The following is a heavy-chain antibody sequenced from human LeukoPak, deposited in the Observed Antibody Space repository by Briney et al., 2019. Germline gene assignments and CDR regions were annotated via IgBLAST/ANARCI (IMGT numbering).Heavy chain of an antibody. V-gene: IGHV4-34*01. Sequence: SETLSLTCAVYGGSFSGYYWSWIRQPPGKGLEWIGEINHSGSTNYNPSLKSRVTISVDTSKNQFSLKLSSVTAADTAAYYCARGLGWGPGILGYWGQGTLVTVSS. J-gene: IGHJ4*02. D-gene: IGHD6-19*01. CDR2: INHSGST. CDR1: GGSFSGYY. CDR3: ARGLGWGPGILGY.